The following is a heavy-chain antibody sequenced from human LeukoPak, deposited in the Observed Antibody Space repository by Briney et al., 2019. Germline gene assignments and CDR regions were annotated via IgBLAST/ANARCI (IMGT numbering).Heavy chain of an antibody. D-gene: IGHD2-21*01. V-gene: IGHV3-53*01. Sequence: TGGPLRLSCAASGFTLSSNYMSWVRQPPGKGLEWVSVIYTSGNTHYADPVRGRFTISRDNFKNILYLQMNSLRVEDTAVYYCARDGRLRPTEDYYGMDVWGQGTSVTASS. CDR2: IYTSGNT. J-gene: IGHJ6*02. CDR1: GFTLSSNY. CDR3: ARDGRLRPTEDYYGMDV.